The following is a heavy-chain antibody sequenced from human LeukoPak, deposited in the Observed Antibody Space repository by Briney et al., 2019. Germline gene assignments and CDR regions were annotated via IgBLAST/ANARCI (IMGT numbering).Heavy chain of an antibody. J-gene: IGHJ4*02. V-gene: IGHV3-74*01. CDR3: ARAPLGYFDWLTQFDY. CDR2: INSDGSST. D-gene: IGHD3-9*01. CDR1: GFTFSSYW. Sequence: PGGSLRLSCAASGFTFSSYWMHWVRQAPGKGLVWVSRINSDGSSTSYADSVKGRFTISRDNAKNTLYLQMNSLRAEDTAVYYCARAPLGYFDWLTQFDYWGQGTLVTVSS.